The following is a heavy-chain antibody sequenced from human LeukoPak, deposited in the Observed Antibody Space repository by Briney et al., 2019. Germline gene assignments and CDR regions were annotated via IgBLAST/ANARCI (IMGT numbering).Heavy chain of an antibody. D-gene: IGHD2-2*01. CDR3: ARARDRTSWYLDY. CDR1: GGSISSHY. V-gene: IGHV4-59*11. Sequence: SETLSLTCTVSGGSISSHYWSWIRQPPGKGLEWIGYFLYSGTTNYNPSLQSRATISVDTSKNQFSLKLASVTAADTAVYYCARARDRTSWYLDYWGQGTLVTVSS. CDR2: FLYSGTT. J-gene: IGHJ4*02.